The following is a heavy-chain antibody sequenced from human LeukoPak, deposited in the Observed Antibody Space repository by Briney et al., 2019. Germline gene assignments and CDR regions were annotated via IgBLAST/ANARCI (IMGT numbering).Heavy chain of an antibody. CDR2: IYYSGST. D-gene: IGHD4-17*01. J-gene: IGHJ3*02. CDR3: ARHVRMTTVTADAFDI. CDR1: GGSISSSSYY. Sequence: PSETLSLTCTVSGGSISSSSYYWGWIRQPPGKGLEWLGSIYYSGSTYYNPSLKSRVTISVDTSKNQFSLKLSSVTAADTAVYYCARHVRMTTVTADAFDIWGQGTMVTVSS. V-gene: IGHV4-39*01.